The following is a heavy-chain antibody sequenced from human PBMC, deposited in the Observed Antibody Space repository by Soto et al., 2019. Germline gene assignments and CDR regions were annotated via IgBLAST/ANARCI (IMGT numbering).Heavy chain of an antibody. CDR1: GFTFSSYA. CDR2: ISYDGSNK. V-gene: IGHV3-30-3*01. J-gene: IGHJ4*02. D-gene: IGHD6-13*01. CDR3: ARDRRIAAAWVSYYFDY. Sequence: PGGSLRLSCAASGFTFSSYAMHWVRQAPGKGLEWVAVISYDGSNKYYADSVKGRFTISRDNSKNTLYLQMNSLRAEDTAVYYCARDRRIAAAWVSYYFDYWGQGTLVTV.